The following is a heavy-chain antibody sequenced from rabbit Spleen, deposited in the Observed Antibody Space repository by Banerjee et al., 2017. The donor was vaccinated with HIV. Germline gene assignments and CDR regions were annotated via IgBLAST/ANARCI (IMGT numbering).Heavy chain of an antibody. D-gene: IGHD4-1*01. CDR3: ARDLAGIIGWNFYL. J-gene: IGHJ4*01. CDR1: GFSFSTDYY. Sequence: QSLEESGGDLVKPGASLTLTCTASGFSFSTDYYMCWVRQAPGKGLECIACIYGGVIGSTYYATWAKGRFTISKSSSTTVTLQMTSLTAADTATYFCARDLAGIIGWNFYLWGPGTLVTVS. V-gene: IGHV1S40*01. CDR2: IYGGVIGST.